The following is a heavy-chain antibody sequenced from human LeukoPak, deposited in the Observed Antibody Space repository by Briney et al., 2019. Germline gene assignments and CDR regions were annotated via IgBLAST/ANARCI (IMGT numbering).Heavy chain of an antibody. CDR3: ARGGAARLHFQN. CDR2: IYHSGST. CDR1: GGSISTYY. V-gene: IGHV4-59*01. J-gene: IGHJ1*01. Sequence: SETLSLTCTVSGGSISTYYWNWIRQPPGKGLEWIGYIYHSGSTNYNPSLQSRVTISVDTSKNQFSLNLNSVTTADTAVYYCARGGAARLHFQNWGQGTLVTVSS. D-gene: IGHD6-6*01.